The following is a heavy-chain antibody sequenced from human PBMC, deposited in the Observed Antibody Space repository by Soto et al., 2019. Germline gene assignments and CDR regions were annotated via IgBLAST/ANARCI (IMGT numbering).Heavy chain of an antibody. J-gene: IGHJ4*02. D-gene: IGHD3-3*01. CDR3: AKDMRFLEWFGVDY. Sequence: GGSLRLSCAASGFTFSSYGMHWVRQAPGKGLEWVAVLSYDGSNKYYADSVKGRFTISRDNSKNTLYLQMNSLRAEDTAVYYCAKDMRFLEWFGVDYWGQGTLVTVSS. V-gene: IGHV3-30*18. CDR1: GFTFSSYG. CDR2: LSYDGSNK.